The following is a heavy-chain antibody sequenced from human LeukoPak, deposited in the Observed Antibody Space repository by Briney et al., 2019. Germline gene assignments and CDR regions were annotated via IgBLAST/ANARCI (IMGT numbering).Heavy chain of an antibody. CDR3: AKDLNDYGGTAFDY. CDR1: GFTFSSYA. Sequence: GGSLRLSCAASGFTFSSYAMSWVRQAPGKGLEWVAFIRYDGSNKYYADSVKGRFTISRDNSKNTLYLQMDSLRAEDTAVYYCAKDLNDYGGTAFDYWGQGTLVTVSS. V-gene: IGHV3-30*02. D-gene: IGHD4-23*01. J-gene: IGHJ4*02. CDR2: IRYDGSNK.